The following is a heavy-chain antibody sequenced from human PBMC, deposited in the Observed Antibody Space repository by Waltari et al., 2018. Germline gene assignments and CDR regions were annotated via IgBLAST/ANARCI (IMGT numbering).Heavy chain of an antibody. Sequence: QLQLQESGPGLVKPSETLSLTCTVSGGSLSSSSYYWGWIRQPPGKGLEWIGSIYYSGSTYYNPSLKSRVTISVDTSKNQFSLKLSSVTAADTAVYYCAVNYYGSGSYYSFDYWGQGTLVTVSS. CDR2: IYYSGST. D-gene: IGHD3-10*01. CDR1: GGSLSSSSYY. J-gene: IGHJ4*02. CDR3: AVNYYGSGSYYSFDY. V-gene: IGHV4-39*01.